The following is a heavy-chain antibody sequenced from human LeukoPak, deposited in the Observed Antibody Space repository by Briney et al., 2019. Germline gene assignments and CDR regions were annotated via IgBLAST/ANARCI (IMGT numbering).Heavy chain of an antibody. CDR1: RFSFNAYG. Sequence: AGGSLRLSCAASRFSFNAYGRRWVRQAQGKGREWVSGISASGESTYYADSGKGRFTISRDNSKNTMFLQMNSVRAEDTALYYCSKIPLRLIASFGPERDWFHPWGQGTLVTVSS. D-gene: IGHD3-3*01. CDR2: ISASGEST. J-gene: IGHJ5*02. V-gene: IGHV3-23*01. CDR3: SKIPLRLIASFGPERDWFHP.